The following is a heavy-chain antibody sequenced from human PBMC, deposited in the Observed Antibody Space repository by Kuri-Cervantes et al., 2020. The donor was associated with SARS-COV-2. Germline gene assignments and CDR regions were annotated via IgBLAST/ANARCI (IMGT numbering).Heavy chain of an antibody. V-gene: IGHV3-9*01. D-gene: IGHD6-19*01. J-gene: IGHJ4*02. CDR2: ISWNSGSI. CDR1: GFTFDDYA. Sequence: LSLTCAASGFTFDDYAMHWVRQAPGKGLEWVSGISWNSGSIGYADSVKGRFTISRDNAKNSLHLQMNSLRAEDTALYYCAKDIRSSGWSIDYWGQGTLVTVSS. CDR3: AKDIRSSGWSIDY.